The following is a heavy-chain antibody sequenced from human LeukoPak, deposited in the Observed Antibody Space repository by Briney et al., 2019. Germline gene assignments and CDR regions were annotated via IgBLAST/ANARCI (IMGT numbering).Heavy chain of an antibody. V-gene: IGHV1-46*01. D-gene: IGHD5-12*01. Sequence: ASVKVSCKASGYTFTSYYMHWVRQAPEQGLEWMGIINPSGGSTSYAQKFQGRVTMTRDMSTSTVYMELSSLRSEDTAVYYCARDGGYDFPLYSFDYWGQGTLVTVSS. CDR3: ARDGGYDFPLYSFDY. CDR1: GYTFTSYY. CDR2: INPSGGST. J-gene: IGHJ4*02.